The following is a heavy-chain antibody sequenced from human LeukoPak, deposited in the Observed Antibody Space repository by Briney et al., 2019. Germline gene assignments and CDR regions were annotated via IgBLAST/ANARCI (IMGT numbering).Heavy chain of an antibody. D-gene: IGHD3-10*01. V-gene: IGHV5-51*01. CDR1: GYSFTSYW. CDR2: IYPGDSDT. J-gene: IGHJ3*02. CDR3: ARRRYYGSGSYTIDAFDI. Sequence: GDSLKISCKGSGYSFTSYWIGWVRQIPGKGLEWMGIIYPGDSDTRYSPSFQGQVTISADKSISTAYLQWSSLKASDTAMYYCARRRYYGSGSYTIDAFDIWGQGTMVTVSS.